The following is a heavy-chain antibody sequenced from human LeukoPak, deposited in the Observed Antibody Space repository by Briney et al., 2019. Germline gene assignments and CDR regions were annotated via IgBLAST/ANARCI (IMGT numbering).Heavy chain of an antibody. V-gene: IGHV5-51*01. CDR3: ASTYYYGSGSYYGSWFDP. J-gene: IGHJ5*02. CDR2: IYPGDSDT. D-gene: IGHD3-10*01. CDR1: GYSFTNYW. Sequence: GESLKISCKGSGYSFTNYWIGWVRQMPGKGLEWMGIIYPGDSDTRYSPSFQGQVTISADKSISTAYLQWSSLKASDTAMYYCASTYYYGSGSYYGSWFDPWGQGTLVTVSS.